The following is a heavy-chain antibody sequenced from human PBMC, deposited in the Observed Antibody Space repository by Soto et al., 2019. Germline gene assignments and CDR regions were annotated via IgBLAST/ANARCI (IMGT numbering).Heavy chain of an antibody. Sequence: QVQLVQSGDEVRKSGASVKVSCKASGYTFSDYFIQLLRHAPGQGLEWVAWINPKTAATNYAKKFQDRVTVTSDTSFSTASMELTRLRPDYPAIYFCARIKWGLDYYSGMDVWGQGNAVSVSS. J-gene: IGHJ6*02. CDR1: GYTFSDYF. CDR3: ARIKWGLDYYSGMDV. CDR2: INPKTAAT. V-gene: IGHV1-2*02. D-gene: IGHD1-26*01.